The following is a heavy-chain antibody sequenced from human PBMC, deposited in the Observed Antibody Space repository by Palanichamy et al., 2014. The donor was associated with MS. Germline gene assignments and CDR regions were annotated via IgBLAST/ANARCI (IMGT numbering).Heavy chain of an antibody. CDR3: ARSSLSAVTTWDFDY. CDR2: VSYDGSNK. D-gene: IGHD4-17*01. J-gene: IGHJ4*02. Sequence: QVQLVESGGGVVQPGRSLRLSCAASGFTFSSFAIHWVRQAPGEGLEWVAVVSYDGSNKYYADSVKGRFTITRDNSKNTLYLQMNSLRGEDTAVYYCARSSLSAVTTWDFDYWGQGTLDTVSS. CDR1: GFTFSSFA. V-gene: IGHV3-30*04.